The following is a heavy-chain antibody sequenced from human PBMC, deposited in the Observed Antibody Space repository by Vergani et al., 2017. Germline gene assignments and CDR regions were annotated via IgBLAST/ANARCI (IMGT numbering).Heavy chain of an antibody. CDR1: GFTFSRYW. Sequence: EVQLVESGGGLVQPGGSLRLSCAASGFTFSRYWMSWVRQAPGKGLEWVAKIKRDGSEKYYVDSVKGRFTISRDNAKNSLYLQMNSLRAEDTAVYYCARAVADTYDYYGMDVWGQGTTVTVSS. D-gene: IGHD6-19*01. CDR2: IKRDGSEK. CDR3: ARAVADTYDYYGMDV. J-gene: IGHJ6*02. V-gene: IGHV3-7*03.